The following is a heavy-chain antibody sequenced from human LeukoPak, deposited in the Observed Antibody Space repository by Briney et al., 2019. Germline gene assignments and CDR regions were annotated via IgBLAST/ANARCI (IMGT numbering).Heavy chain of an antibody. J-gene: IGHJ2*01. Sequence: TPSETLSLTCSVSGGSVSSDSSYWTWLRQHPGKGLEGIVYIFYRGNTYYNPSLKSQLSISVDTSKHQFSLTMTSVTAADTAVYYCARAVGYDDVTGYYRGWYFDLWGRGTLVTVSS. CDR1: GGSVSSDSSY. CDR2: IFYRGNT. CDR3: ARAVGYDDVTGYYRGWYFDL. D-gene: IGHD3-9*01. V-gene: IGHV4-31*01.